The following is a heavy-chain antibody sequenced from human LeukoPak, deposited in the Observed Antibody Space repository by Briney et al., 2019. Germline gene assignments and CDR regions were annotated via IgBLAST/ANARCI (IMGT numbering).Heavy chain of an antibody. J-gene: IGHJ4*02. Sequence: GGSLRLSCAASGFTFSNAWMRWVRQAPGKGLECVGRIKSKSDGETTDYAAPVKGRFTISRDDSKNTLYLQMNSLKTEDTALYYCTTDSDDFDYWGQGTLVTVSS. CDR3: TTDSDDFDY. D-gene: IGHD3-3*01. V-gene: IGHV3-15*01. CDR2: IKSKSDGETT. CDR1: GFTFSNAW.